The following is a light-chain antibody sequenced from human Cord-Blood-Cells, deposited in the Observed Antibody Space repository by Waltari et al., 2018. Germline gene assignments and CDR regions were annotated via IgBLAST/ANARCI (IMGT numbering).Light chain of an antibody. J-gene: IGKJ3*01. Sequence: DIQMTQSPSSLSASVGARVTITCRASQSISSYLNWYQQKPGKAPKRLMSAASSLQSGVPSRFSSSGSGTDFTLTISSLQPDDFATYYCQQSYSTPRTFGPGTKVDIK. CDR3: QQSYSTPRT. CDR2: AAS. V-gene: IGKV1-39*01. CDR1: QSISSY.